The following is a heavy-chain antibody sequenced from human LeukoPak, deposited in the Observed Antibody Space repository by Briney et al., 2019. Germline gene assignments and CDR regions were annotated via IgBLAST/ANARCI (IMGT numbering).Heavy chain of an antibody. J-gene: IGHJ4*02. D-gene: IGHD3-22*01. V-gene: IGHV3-48*02. CDR3: ARPSDDCSGCASFSY. CDR2: ISRGGDTM. Sequence: PGGSLRLSCAASGFTFSTYWMHWVRQAPGKGLEWISYISRGGDTMIYADSVKGRFTISRDNAKSSLFLQMNSLRDDDTAVYYCARPSDDCSGCASFSYWGQGTLVTVSS. CDR1: GFTFSTYW.